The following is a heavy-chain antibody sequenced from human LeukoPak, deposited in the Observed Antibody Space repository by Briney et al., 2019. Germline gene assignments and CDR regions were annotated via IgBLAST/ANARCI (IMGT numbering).Heavy chain of an antibody. CDR2: VYYTGTT. D-gene: IGHD3-9*01. J-gene: IGHJ4*02. CDR1: GGSISNYF. CDR3: ARGAVNYDILTGYLGPVDY. Sequence: SETLSLTCTISGGSISNYFWNWIRQPPGKGLEWIGYVYYTGTTNYNPSLNSRVTISLDTSKNQFSLKLSSVTAADTAVYYCARGAVNYDILTGYLGPVDYWGQGTLVTVSS. V-gene: IGHV4-59*01.